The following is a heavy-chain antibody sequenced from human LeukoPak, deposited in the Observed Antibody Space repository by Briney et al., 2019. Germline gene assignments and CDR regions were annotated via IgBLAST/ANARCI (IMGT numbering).Heavy chain of an antibody. V-gene: IGHV4-59*01. Sequence: SETLSLTCTVSGGSISSYYWSWIRQPPGKGLEWIGYIYYSGSTNYNPSLKSRVTISVDTSKNQFSLKLSSVTAADTAVYYCASRYSGSYGAFDIWDQGTMVTVSS. CDR3: ASRYSGSYGAFDI. CDR1: GGSISSYY. J-gene: IGHJ3*02. CDR2: IYYSGST. D-gene: IGHD1-26*01.